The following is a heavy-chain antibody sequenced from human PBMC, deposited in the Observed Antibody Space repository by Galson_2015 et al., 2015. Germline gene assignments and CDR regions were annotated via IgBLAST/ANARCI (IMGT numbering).Heavy chain of an antibody. CDR3: ARDGASMI. CDR2: IQSDGSVT. D-gene: IGHD6-6*01. V-gene: IGHV3-74*01. CDR1: GFTFSNYW. J-gene: IGHJ3*02. Sequence: SLRLSCAASGFTFSNYWMHWVRQAPGKGLVWVSRIQSDGSVTDYTDSVKGRSTISRDNAKNTLYLQMNSLRAEDTAVYYCARDGASMIWGQGTMVTVSS.